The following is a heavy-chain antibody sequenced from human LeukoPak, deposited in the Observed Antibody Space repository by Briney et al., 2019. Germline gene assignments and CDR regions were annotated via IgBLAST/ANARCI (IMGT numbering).Heavy chain of an antibody. D-gene: IGHD3-3*01. J-gene: IGHJ4*02. CDR1: GGSISSYY. V-gene: IGHV4-4*07. Sequence: SETLSLTCTVSGGSISSYYWSWIRQPAGKGLEWIGRIYTSGSTNYNPSLKSRVTMSVDTSKNQFSLKLSSVTAADTAVYYCARERANYDFWSGHRASQGFDYWGQGTLVTVSS. CDR2: IYTSGST. CDR3: ARERANYDFWSGHRASQGFDY.